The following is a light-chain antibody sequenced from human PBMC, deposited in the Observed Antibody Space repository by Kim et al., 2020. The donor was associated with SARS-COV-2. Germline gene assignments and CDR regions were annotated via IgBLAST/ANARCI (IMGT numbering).Light chain of an antibody. Sequence: SYELTQPPSVSVAPGKTARITCGGNNIGSKSVHWYQQKPGQAPVLVTYYDSDRPSGIPERFSGSNSGNTATLTISRVEAGDEADYYCQVWDSSSDHWGFG. V-gene: IGLV3-21*04. J-gene: IGLJ3*02. CDR1: NIGSKS. CDR3: QVWDSSSDHWG. CDR2: YDS.